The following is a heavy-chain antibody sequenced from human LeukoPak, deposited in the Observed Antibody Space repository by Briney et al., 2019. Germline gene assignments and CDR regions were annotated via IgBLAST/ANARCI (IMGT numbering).Heavy chain of an antibody. J-gene: IGHJ4*02. CDR2: IDGSGGST. CDR1: EFTFSSYA. D-gene: IGHD3-3*01. CDR3: AKRANQGRFWSGYDY. V-gene: IGHV3-23*01. Sequence: GGSLRLSCGVSEFTFSSYAMSWVRQAPGRGLEWVSAIDGSGGSTYYADSVKGRFTISRDNSKNTLYVQMNSLRADDTAVYYCAKRANQGRFWSGYDYWGQGTLVTVSS.